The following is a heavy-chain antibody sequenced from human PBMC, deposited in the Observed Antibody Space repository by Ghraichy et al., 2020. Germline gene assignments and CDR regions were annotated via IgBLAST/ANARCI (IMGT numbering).Heavy chain of an antibody. CDR1: GGSFSGYY. CDR3: AGDFITMVRGVTLRP. Sequence: SETLSLTCAVYGGSFSGYYWSWIRQPPGKGLEWIGEINHSGSTNYNPSLKSRVTISVDTSKNQFSLKLSSVTAADTAVYYCAGDFITMVRGVTLRPWGQGTLVTVSS. V-gene: IGHV4-34*01. D-gene: IGHD3-10*01. CDR2: INHSGST. J-gene: IGHJ5*02.